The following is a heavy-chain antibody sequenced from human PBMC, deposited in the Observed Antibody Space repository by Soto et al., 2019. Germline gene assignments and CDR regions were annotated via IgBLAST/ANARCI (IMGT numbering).Heavy chain of an antibody. Sequence: GASVKVSCKASGYTFTSYGISWVRQAPGQGLEWMGWISAYNGNTNYAQKLQGRVTMTTDTSTSTAYMELRSLRSDDTAVYYCARDGYIAPDYYYYYYMDVWGKGTTVTVS. J-gene: IGHJ6*03. D-gene: IGHD6-13*01. CDR1: GYTFTSYG. CDR2: ISAYNGNT. V-gene: IGHV1-18*01. CDR3: ARDGYIAPDYYYYYYMDV.